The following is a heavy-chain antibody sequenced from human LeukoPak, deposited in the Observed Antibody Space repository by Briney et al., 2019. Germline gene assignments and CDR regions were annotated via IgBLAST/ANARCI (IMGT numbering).Heavy chain of an antibody. CDR3: AKSDHRGDGFNYDY. V-gene: IGHV3-43*01. CDR2: ISWVSGVT. J-gene: IGHJ4*02. Sequence: GGSLRLSCAASGFTFDDHTMHWVRRAPGKGLEWVSLISWVSGVTKYVGSVKGRFTISRYNSKNSLYLQMNSLRTEDTALYYCAKSDHRGDGFNYDYWGQGTLPPVPS. D-gene: IGHD5-24*01. CDR1: GFTFDDHT.